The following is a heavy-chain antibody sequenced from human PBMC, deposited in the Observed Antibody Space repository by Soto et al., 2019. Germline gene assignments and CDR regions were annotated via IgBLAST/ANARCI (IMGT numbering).Heavy chain of an antibody. CDR3: ARESSFSDYFDY. J-gene: IGHJ4*02. CDR1: GGSISSYY. CDR2: IYYSGST. Sequence: PSETLSLTCTVSGGSISSYYWSWIRQPPGKGLEWIGYIYYSGSTNYNPSLKSRVTISVDTSKNQFSLKLSSVTAADTAVYYCARESSFSDYFDYWGQGTLVTSPQ. V-gene: IGHV4-59*01. D-gene: IGHD3-3*02.